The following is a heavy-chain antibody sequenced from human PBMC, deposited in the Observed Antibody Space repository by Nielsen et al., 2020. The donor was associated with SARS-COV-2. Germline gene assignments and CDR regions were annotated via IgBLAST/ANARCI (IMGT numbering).Heavy chain of an antibody. V-gene: IGHV3-53*04. D-gene: IGHD1-26*01. CDR1: GFTVSSNY. Sequence: GESLKISCAASGFTVSSNYMSWVRQAPGKGLEWVSVIYSGGSTHYADSVKGRFTISRHNSKNTLYLQMNSLRAEDTAVYYCARARVVGATTAWWFDPWGQGTLVTVSS. CDR2: IYSGGST. CDR3: ARARVVGATTAWWFDP. J-gene: IGHJ5*02.